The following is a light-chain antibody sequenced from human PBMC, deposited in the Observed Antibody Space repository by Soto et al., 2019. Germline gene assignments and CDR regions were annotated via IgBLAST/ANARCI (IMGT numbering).Light chain of an antibody. V-gene: IGKV3-11*01. J-gene: IGKJ3*01. Sequence: EIVLIQSPATLSLSPGERATLSCRASQSVGSYLAWYQHKPGQAPRLLISDASNRATGIPARFSGSGSETDFTLTINRVEPEDSAVYYCLQYGRSPTFGPGTKVHIK. CDR2: DAS. CDR1: QSVGSY. CDR3: LQYGRSPT.